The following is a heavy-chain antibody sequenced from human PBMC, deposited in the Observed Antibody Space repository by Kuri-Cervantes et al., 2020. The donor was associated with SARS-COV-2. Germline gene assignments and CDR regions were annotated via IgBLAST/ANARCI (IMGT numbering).Heavy chain of an antibody. CDR3: ARSGPGAISREDGACDI. V-gene: IGHV1-45*01. J-gene: IGHJ3*02. D-gene: IGHD5-24*01. CDR2: ITPFNGNT. CDR1: GDSFDYLL. Sequence: SVKVTCKACGDSFDYLLLHWVRQAPGQPLEWMGWITPFNGNTNYAQRFQDRVTITRDRSMSTAYMELRSLRSDDTAMYYCARSGPGAISREDGACDIWGQGTMVTVSS.